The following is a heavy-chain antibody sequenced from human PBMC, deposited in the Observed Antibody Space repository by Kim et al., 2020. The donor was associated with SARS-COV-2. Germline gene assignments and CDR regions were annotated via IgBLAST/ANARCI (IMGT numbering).Heavy chain of an antibody. CDR3: ARRYCSSTSCTFDY. J-gene: IGHJ4*02. V-gene: IGHV3-48*03. D-gene: IGHD2-2*01. Sequence: DSVKGRFIISRDNAKNSLYLQMNSLRAEDTAVYYCARRYCSSTSCTFDYWGQGTLVTVSS.